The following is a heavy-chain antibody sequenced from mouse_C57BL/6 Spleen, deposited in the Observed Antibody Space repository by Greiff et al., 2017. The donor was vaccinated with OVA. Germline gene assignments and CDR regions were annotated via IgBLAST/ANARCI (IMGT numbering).Heavy chain of an antibody. CDR2: IDPSDSET. Sequence: QVQLQQPGAELVRPGSSVKLSCKASGYTFTRYWMHWVKQRPIQGLEWIGNIDPSDSETHYNQKFKDKATLTVDKSSSTAYMQLSSLTSEDSAVYYCAKSGYRVGYAMDYWGQGTSVTVSS. V-gene: IGHV1-52*01. CDR3: AKSGYRVGYAMDY. D-gene: IGHD3-1*01. CDR1: GYTFTRYW. J-gene: IGHJ4*01.